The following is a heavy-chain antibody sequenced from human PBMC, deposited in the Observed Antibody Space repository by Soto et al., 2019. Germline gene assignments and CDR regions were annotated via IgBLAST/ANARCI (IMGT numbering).Heavy chain of an antibody. CDR3: ARVYCSGGSFYPNWFDP. CDR1: GYSFATYA. J-gene: IGHJ5*02. D-gene: IGHD2-15*01. Sequence: ASVKVSCKASGYSFATYATHWLRQAPGQRLEWMGCINAGNGDTKSSQKFQDRVTMTRDTSTSTVYMELSSLRSEDTAVYYCARVYCSGGSFYPNWFDPWGQGTLVTVSS. CDR2: INAGNGDT. V-gene: IGHV1-3*01.